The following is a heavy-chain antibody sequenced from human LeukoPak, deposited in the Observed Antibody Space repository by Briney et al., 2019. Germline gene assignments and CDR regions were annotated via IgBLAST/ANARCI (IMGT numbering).Heavy chain of an antibody. CDR2: IYPGDSDT. J-gene: IGHJ5*02. Sequence: GESLKISCKGSGYSFTSYWIGWVRQMPAKGLEWMGIIYPGDSDTRYSPSFQGQVTISADKSISTAYLQWSSLKASDTAMYYCARTDSHGRTGPGDWFDPWGQGTLVTVSS. D-gene: IGHD1-14*01. CDR1: GYSFTSYW. CDR3: ARTDSHGRTGPGDWFDP. V-gene: IGHV5-51*01.